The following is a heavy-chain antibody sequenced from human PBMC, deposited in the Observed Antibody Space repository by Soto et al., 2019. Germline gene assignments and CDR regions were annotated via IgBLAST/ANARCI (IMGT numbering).Heavy chain of an antibody. CDR3: ARKKSIVGATGYFDY. V-gene: IGHV3-66*01. Sequence: EVQMVESGGGLVQPGGSLRLSCAVSGFTVITNYISWVRQAPGKGLEWVSDIYAGGNTYYADSVKGRFAISRGNSKNTLYLEMNSLRAEDTAVYYCARKKSIVGATGYFDYWGQGTLVSVSS. CDR2: IYAGGNT. CDR1: GFTVITNY. J-gene: IGHJ4*02. D-gene: IGHD1-26*01.